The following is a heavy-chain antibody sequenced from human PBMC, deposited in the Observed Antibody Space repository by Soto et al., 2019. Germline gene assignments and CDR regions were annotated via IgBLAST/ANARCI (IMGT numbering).Heavy chain of an antibody. CDR2: IYRGGDYT. V-gene: IGHV3-21*01. Sequence: EVQLVESGGGLVRPGGSLRLSCAASGFSFSSYNMNWVRQAPGKGLEWISSIYRGGDYTDYADSVKGRFTISRDNAKNSLYLQMNSMRAEDTALYYCARASSKDYWGQGTRVTVSS. D-gene: IGHD3-10*01. J-gene: IGHJ4*02. CDR3: ARASSKDY. CDR1: GFSFSSYN.